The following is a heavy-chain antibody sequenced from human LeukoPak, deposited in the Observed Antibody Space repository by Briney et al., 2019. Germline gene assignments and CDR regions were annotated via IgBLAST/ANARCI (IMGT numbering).Heavy chain of an antibody. Sequence: ASVKVSCKASGYTFTSYDINWARQATGQGLEWMGWMNPNSGNTGYAQKFQGRVTMTRNTSISTAYMELSSLRSEDTAVYYCARGLIAAAGYNWFDPWGQGTLVTVSS. CDR1: GYTFTSYD. CDR2: MNPNSGNT. V-gene: IGHV1-8*01. CDR3: ARGLIAAAGYNWFDP. D-gene: IGHD6-13*01. J-gene: IGHJ5*02.